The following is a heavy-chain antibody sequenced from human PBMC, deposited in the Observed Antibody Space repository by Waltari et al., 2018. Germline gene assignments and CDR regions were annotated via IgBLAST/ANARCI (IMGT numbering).Heavy chain of an antibody. CDR2: FFYSGST. CDR3: AREIGGNSEAVDY. CDR1: GGAISSSSYY. V-gene: IGHV4-39*02. J-gene: IGHJ4*02. Sequence: QLQLQESGPGLVKPSETLSLTCTVSGGAISSSSYYWGWMRQAPGKGLEWIGSFFYSGSTYYNPSLRSRVTISVDASKNQFSLRLSSVTAADTALYYCAREIGGNSEAVDYWGQGTLVTVSS. D-gene: IGHD2-21*02.